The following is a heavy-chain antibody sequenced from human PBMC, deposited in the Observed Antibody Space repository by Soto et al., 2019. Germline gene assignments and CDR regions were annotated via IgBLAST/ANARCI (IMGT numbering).Heavy chain of an antibody. CDR1: GCTFSSYA. CDR2: ISGSGGST. CDR3: AKPVNRELEWVSGDYYYYGMDV. D-gene: IGHD1-26*01. V-gene: IGHV3-23*01. Sequence: GGALRLSCAASGCTFSSYAMSWVLQAPGKGLEWVSAISGSGGSTYYADSVKGRFTISRDNSKNTLYLQMNSLRAEDTAVYYCAKPVNRELEWVSGDYYYYGMDVWGQGTTVTVSS. J-gene: IGHJ6*02.